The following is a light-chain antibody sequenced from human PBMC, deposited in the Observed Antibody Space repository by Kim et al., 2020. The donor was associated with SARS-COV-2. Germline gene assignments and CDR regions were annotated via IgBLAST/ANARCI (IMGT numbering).Light chain of an antibody. CDR1: QGISSY. J-gene: IGKJ2*02. CDR2: AAS. Sequence: ASTGDRVTITCRASQGISSYLAWYQQKPGKAPKLLIYAASTLQSGVPSRFSGSGSGTDLTLTISCLQSEDFATYYCQQYYSYPPWTFGQGTKLEI. CDR3: QQYYSYPPWT. V-gene: IGKV1-8*01.